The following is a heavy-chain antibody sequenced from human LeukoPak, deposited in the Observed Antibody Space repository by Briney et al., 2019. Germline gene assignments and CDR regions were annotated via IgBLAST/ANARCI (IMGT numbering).Heavy chain of an antibody. J-gene: IGHJ4*02. D-gene: IGHD3-10*01. Sequence: GGSLRLSCAASGFTFGTYSMNWVRQAPGKGLEWVSYISSSSNTKYYADSVKGRFTISRDNAKNSLYLQMNSLRAEDTAVYYCAIPPGGYYFNWGQGTLVTVSS. CDR1: GFTFGTYS. V-gene: IGHV3-48*01. CDR2: ISSSSNTK. CDR3: AIPPGGYYFN.